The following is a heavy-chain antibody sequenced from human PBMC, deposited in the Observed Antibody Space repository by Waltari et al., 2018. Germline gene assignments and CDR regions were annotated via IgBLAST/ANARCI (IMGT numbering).Heavy chain of an antibody. V-gene: IGHV1-69*08. CDR1: GGTFSSYA. CDR2: IIPICGTA. CDR3: AGGDGRCGGYPLCYYGMDF. D-gene: IGHD1-26*01. Sequence: QVQLVQSGAEVKKPGSSVKVSCKASGGTFSSYAISRVRQAPGQGREWMGRIIPICGTATYAQEFRGSVTITADKSTTTAYMELSSLRSVDTAVFYCAGGDGRCGGYPLCYYGMDFWGQGTTVTVSS. J-gene: IGHJ6*02.